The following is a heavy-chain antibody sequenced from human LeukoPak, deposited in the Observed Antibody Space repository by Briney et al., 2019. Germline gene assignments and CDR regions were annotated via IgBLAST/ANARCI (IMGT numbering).Heavy chain of an antibody. CDR3: ARGADSAGCFDL. CDR2: IYYSGST. V-gene: IGHV4-31*03. Sequence: PSETLSLTCTVSGGSISSGGYYWSWIRQHPGKGLEWIGYIYYSGSTYYNPSLKSRVTISVDTSKNQFSLKLSSVTAADTAVYYCARGADSAGCFDLWGRGTLVTVFS. J-gene: IGHJ2*01. CDR1: GGSISSGGYY. D-gene: IGHD2-21*02.